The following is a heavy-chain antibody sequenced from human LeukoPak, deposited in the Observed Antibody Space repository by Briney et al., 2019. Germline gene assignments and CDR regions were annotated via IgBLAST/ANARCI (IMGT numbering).Heavy chain of an antibody. D-gene: IGHD5-12*01. CDR1: GYTFSSYG. CDR3: ARDGGYSGYDPYYFDY. CDR2: ISAYNGNT. Sequence: ASVKVSCKASGYTFSSYGMSWVRQAPGQGLEWMGWISAYNGNTNYAQKLQGRVTMTTDTSTSTAYMELRSLRSDDTAVYYCARDGGYSGYDPYYFDYWGQGTLVTVSS. V-gene: IGHV1-18*01. J-gene: IGHJ4*02.